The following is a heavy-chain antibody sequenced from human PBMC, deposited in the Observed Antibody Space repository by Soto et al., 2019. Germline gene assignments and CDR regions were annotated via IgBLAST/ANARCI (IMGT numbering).Heavy chain of an antibody. Sequence: PGGSLRLSCAASGFTFSSYAMHWVRQAPGKGLEWVAVISYDGSNKYYADSVKGRFTISRDNSKNTLYLQMNSLRAEDTAVYYCARDGVRRPDGYCSGGSCYSTSLGMDVWGQGTTVTVS. CDR2: ISYDGSNK. J-gene: IGHJ6*02. CDR3: ARDGVRRPDGYCSGGSCYSTSLGMDV. V-gene: IGHV3-30-3*01. D-gene: IGHD2-15*01. CDR1: GFTFSSYA.